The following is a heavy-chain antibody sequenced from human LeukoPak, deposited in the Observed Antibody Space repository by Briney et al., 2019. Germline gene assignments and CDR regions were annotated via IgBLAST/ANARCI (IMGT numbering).Heavy chain of an antibody. CDR2: IIPIFGTA. J-gene: IGHJ5*02. CDR1: GGTFSSYA. V-gene: IGHV1-69*13. CDR3: ARTWLPLYYNWFDP. Sequence: GASVKVSCKASGGTFSSYAISWVRQAPGQGLEWMGGIIPIFGTANYAQKFQGRVTITADESTSTAYMELSSLRSEDTAVYYCARTWLPLYYNWFDPWGQGTLVTVSS. D-gene: IGHD3-22*01.